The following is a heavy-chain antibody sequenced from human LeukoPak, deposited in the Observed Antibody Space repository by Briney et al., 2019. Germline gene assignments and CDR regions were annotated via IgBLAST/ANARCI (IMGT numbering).Heavy chain of an antibody. CDR3: AKDFDSSGWQYDAFDM. D-gene: IGHD6-19*01. Sequence: GGSLRLSCVASGFTFSSHAMYWVRQAPGKGLEWVSTISAGPGDTYYADSVKGRFTISRDNSKNTLFLQMNSLRAEDTAVYYCAKDFDSSGWQYDAFDMWGRGTMVTVSS. CDR2: ISAGPGDT. J-gene: IGHJ3*02. CDR1: GFTFSSHA. V-gene: IGHV3-23*01.